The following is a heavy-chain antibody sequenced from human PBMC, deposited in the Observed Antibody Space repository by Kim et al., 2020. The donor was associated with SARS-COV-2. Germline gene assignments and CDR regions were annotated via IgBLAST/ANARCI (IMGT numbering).Heavy chain of an antibody. V-gene: IGHV3-53*01. D-gene: IGHD1-1*01. CDR2: LYSTGNT. J-gene: IGHJ6*02. CDR1: GFSVSSNF. CDR3: ARDLYNPAMYYYYGMDV. Sequence: GGSLRLSCVASGFSVSSNFMSWVRQAPGEGLEWVSVLYSTGNTYYADSVKGRFTISRDNSKNTLYLQMNGLRAEDTAVYYCARDLYNPAMYYYYGMDVWGQGTTVTVSS.